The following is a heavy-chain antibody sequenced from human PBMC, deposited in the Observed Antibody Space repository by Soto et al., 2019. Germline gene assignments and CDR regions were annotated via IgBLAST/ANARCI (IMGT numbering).Heavy chain of an antibody. CDR1: GGSFSGYI. D-gene: IGHD6-19*01. J-gene: IGHJ4*02. V-gene: IGHV4-34*01. CDR2: INHGGSA. CDR3: ASAFGGWPPDS. Sequence: SETLSLTCDVYGGSFSGYIWTWIRQTPGKGLQWIGHINHGGSASYNPSLKSRVAISIHTSRRQISLNLTSVTAADTAVYYCASAFGGWPPDSWGQGTLVTVSS.